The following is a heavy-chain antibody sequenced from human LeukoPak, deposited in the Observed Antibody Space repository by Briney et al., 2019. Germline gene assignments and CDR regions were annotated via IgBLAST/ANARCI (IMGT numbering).Heavy chain of an antibody. CDR2: IIPIFGTA. CDR1: GGTFISYA. J-gene: IGHJ5*02. V-gene: IGHV1-69*06. CDR3: ARDREGYCSSTSCYPSNWFDP. D-gene: IGHD2-2*01. Sequence: SVKVSCKASGGTFISYAISWVRQAPGQGLEWMGGIIPIFGTANYAQKFQGRVTITADKSTSTAYMELSSLRSEDTAVYYCARDREGYCSSTSCYPSNWFDPWGQGTLVTVSS.